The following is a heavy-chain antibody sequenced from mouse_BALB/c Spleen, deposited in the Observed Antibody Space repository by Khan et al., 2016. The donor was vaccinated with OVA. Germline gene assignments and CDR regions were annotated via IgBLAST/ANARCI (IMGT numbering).Heavy chain of an antibody. CDR1: GFSLTGYG. CDR3: AIVGYPVPFAY. V-gene: IGHV2-6-7*01. Sequence: QVQLKQSGPGLVAPSQSLSITCTVSGFSLTGYGVNWVRQPPGKGLEWLGMIWGDGTTDYNSALKSRLSISKANSKRQVFLKMNSLQTDDTARYYGAIVGYPVPFAYLCQGTLVSVSA. J-gene: IGHJ3*01. CDR2: IWGDGTT.